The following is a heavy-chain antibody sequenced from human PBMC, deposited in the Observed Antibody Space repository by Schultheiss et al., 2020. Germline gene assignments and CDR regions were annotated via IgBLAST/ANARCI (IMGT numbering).Heavy chain of an antibody. CDR2: IYTSGST. D-gene: IGHD3-9*01. V-gene: IGHV4-61*02. CDR3: SRELRLTGYYFFDY. CDR1: GGSISSGSYY. Sequence: SQTLSLTCTVSGGSISSGSYYWSWIRQPAGKGLEWIGRIYTSGSTNYNPSLKSRVTISVDTSKNQFSLKLSSVTAADTDVYYCSRELRLTGYYFFDYWGQGTLVSVYS. J-gene: IGHJ4*02.